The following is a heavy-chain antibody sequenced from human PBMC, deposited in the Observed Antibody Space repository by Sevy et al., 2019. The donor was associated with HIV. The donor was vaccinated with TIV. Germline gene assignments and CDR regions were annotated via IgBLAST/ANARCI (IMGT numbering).Heavy chain of an antibody. V-gene: IGHV4-61*01. D-gene: IGHD3-22*01. CDR2: VYHTRST. CDR1: GVSGSSDTYY. J-gene: IGHJ4*02. CDR3: AREPYIFDKSGYYWDY. Sequence: SETLSLTCTVSGVSGSSDTYYWSWIRQPPGKGLEWIGYVYHTRSTNYSPSFKSRVTISVDTSKNQFSLRLFSVAAADTAVYYCAREPYIFDKSGYYWDYWGQGALVTVSS.